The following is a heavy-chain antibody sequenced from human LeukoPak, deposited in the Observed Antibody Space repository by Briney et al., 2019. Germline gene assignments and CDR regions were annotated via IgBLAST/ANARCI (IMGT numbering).Heavy chain of an antibody. J-gene: IGHJ4*02. CDR2: IYYSGST. Sequence: SETLSLTCTVSGGSISSYYWSWIRQPPGKGLEWIGYIYYSGSTNYNPSLKSRVTISVDTSKNQFSLKLSSVTAADTAVYYCARIPPQNYYGSDYWGQGTLVTVSS. CDR1: GGSISSYY. CDR3: ARIPPQNYYGSDY. D-gene: IGHD3-10*01. V-gene: IGHV4-59*01.